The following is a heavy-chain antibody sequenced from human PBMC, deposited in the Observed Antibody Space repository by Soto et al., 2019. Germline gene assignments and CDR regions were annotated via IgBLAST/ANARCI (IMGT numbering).Heavy chain of an antibody. V-gene: IGHV3-30-3*01. CDR1: GFTFSSYA. D-gene: IGHD2-15*01. J-gene: IGHJ4*02. Sequence: QVQLVESGGGVVQPGRSLRLSCAASGFTFSSYAMHWVRQAPGKGLEWVAVISYDGSNKYYADSVKGRFPISRDNSKNTLYLQMNSLRAEDTAVYYCATVVVVTLDYWGQGTLVTVSS. CDR3: ATVVVVTLDY. CDR2: ISYDGSNK.